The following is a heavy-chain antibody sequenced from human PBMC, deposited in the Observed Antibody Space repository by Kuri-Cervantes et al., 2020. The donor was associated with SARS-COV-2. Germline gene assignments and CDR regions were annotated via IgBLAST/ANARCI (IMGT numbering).Heavy chain of an antibody. Sequence: ASVKVSCKVSGNTLTELPLHWVRQAPGKGLEWTGGFDPEQREIIYAQKFQGRVSMTEDTSTDTAYMELSSLRSEDTAVYYCATGYLPSLTGDGPHYFDYWGQGTLVTVSS. D-gene: IGHD7-27*01. V-gene: IGHV1-24*01. J-gene: IGHJ4*02. CDR2: FDPEQREI. CDR3: ATGYLPSLTGDGPHYFDY. CDR1: GNTLTELP.